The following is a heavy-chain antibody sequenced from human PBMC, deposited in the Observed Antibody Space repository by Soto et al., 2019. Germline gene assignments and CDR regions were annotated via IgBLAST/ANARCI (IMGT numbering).Heavy chain of an antibody. J-gene: IGHJ4*02. CDR2: IYYSGST. CDR1: GGSISSGGYY. CDR3: GRDNRNYLLDY. Sequence: SETLSLTCTASGGSISSGGYYWSWIRQHPGKGLEWIGYIYYSGSTYYNPSLKSRVTISVDTSKNQFSLKLSSVTAEDTAVYYCGRDNRNYLLDYWGQGTLVTVSS. D-gene: IGHD1-7*01. V-gene: IGHV4-31*03.